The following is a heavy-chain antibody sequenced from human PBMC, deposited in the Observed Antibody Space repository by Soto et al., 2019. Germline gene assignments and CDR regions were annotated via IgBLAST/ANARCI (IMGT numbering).Heavy chain of an antibody. CDR2: ISSSHGFI. Sequence: PGGSLRLSCAASGFTLTNYNMNWVRQAPGKGLEWVSSISSSHGFIYYADSVKGRFTISRDNANNSLFLQMNSLRAEDTAVYYCARKDYGNWFDPWGQGTLVTVSS. D-gene: IGHD4-17*01. CDR1: GFTLTNYN. CDR3: ARKDYGNWFDP. J-gene: IGHJ5*02. V-gene: IGHV3-21*04.